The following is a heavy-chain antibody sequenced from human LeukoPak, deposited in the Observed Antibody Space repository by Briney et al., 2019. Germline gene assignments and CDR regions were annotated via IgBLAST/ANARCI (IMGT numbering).Heavy chain of an antibody. CDR2: IYYDGTT. V-gene: IGHV4-59*01. D-gene: IGHD6-19*01. Sequence: SETLSLTCTVSGGSIGSYYWNWIRQPPGKGLDWIGYIYYDGTTSYNPSLKSRVTISVDTSKNQFSLKLSSVTAADTAVYYCARDFVSGSGWYELGYWGQGTLVTVSS. CDR3: ARDFVSGSGWYELGY. J-gene: IGHJ4*02. CDR1: GGSIGSYY.